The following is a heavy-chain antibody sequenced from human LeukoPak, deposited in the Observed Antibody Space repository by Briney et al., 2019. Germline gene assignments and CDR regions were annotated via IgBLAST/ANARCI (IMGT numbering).Heavy chain of an antibody. J-gene: IGHJ5*02. CDR3: AXXGIRRSPRWFDP. CDR1: GYTFTGYY. D-gene: IGHD1-1*01. Sequence: ASVKVSCKASGYTFTGYYMHWVRQAPGQGLEWMGWINPNSGGTNYAQKFQGRVTMTRDTSISTAYMELSRLRSDDTAVYYCAXXGIRRSPRWFDPWGQGTLVTVSS. CDR2: INPNSGGT. V-gene: IGHV1-2*02.